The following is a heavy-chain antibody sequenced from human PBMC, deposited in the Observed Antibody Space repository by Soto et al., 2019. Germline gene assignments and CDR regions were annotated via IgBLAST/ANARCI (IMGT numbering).Heavy chain of an antibody. Sequence: GESLKISCKTSGYSFTTYWLGWVRQMPGKGLEWMGIINPGDSEIRYSPSFQGRVTISADRSINTAYLQWSSLEASDTAIYYCARHEQFYYQFYGMDVWGQGTTVSVSS. CDR1: GYSFTTYW. J-gene: IGHJ6*02. CDR2: INPGDSEI. V-gene: IGHV5-51*01. CDR3: ARHEQFYYQFYGMDV. D-gene: IGHD4-4*01.